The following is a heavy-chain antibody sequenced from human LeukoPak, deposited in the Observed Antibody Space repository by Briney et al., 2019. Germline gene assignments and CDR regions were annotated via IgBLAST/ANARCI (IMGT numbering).Heavy chain of an antibody. CDR1: GFTFSSFA. CDR2: VSGSAGRT. Sequence: GGSLRLSCAASGFTFSSFAMTWVRQAPGKGLEWVSTVSGSAGRTDYADSVKGRFTISRDNLKNTLYLQMNGLRAEDTAVYYCAKNRGHCVDGVCHNYYCMDVWGRGTTVTVSS. D-gene: IGHD2-8*02. V-gene: IGHV3-23*01. J-gene: IGHJ6*03. CDR3: AKNRGHCVDGVCHNYYCMDV.